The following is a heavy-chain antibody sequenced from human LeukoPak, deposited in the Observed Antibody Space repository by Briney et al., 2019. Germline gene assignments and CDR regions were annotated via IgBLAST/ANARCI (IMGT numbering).Heavy chain of an antibody. CDR2: IIGSGGNT. Sequence: PGGSLRLSCAASGFTFSNYAMTWVRQAPGKGLECVSSIIGSGGNTYQADSVKGRFTISRDNSKNTLYLQMSSLRAEDTAIYYCASHDSSGYYLYRHFWYWGQGALVTVSS. J-gene: IGHJ4*02. V-gene: IGHV3-23*01. CDR3: ASHDSSGYYLYRHFWY. CDR1: GFTFSNYA. D-gene: IGHD3-22*01.